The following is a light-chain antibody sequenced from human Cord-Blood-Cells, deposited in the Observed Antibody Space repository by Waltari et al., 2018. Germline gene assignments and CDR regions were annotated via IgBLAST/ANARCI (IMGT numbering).Light chain of an antibody. V-gene: IGKV1-39*01. CDR2: AAS. CDR1: QSISSY. Sequence: DIQMTQSPSPLSASVGDRATITCRASQSISSYLNWYQQKPGQAPKLLIYAASSLQSGVPSRFSGSGSGTDFTLTISRLQPEDFATYYCQQSYSTLYTFGQGTKLEIK. CDR3: QQSYSTLYT. J-gene: IGKJ2*01.